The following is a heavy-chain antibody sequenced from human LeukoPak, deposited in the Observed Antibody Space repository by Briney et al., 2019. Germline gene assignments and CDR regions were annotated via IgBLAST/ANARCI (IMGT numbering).Heavy chain of an antibody. D-gene: IGHD6-19*01. V-gene: IGHV1-18*01. CDR3: AREGIGWSYDY. CDR1: GYTFTSVG. Sequence: GASVKVSCKTSGYTFTSVGLAWVRLAPGQGLEWMAWIALKGNTNYAEKFQDRVTVTRDTSTNTAYLELRSLRFDDTAFYYCAREGIGWSYDYWGQGTLLTVSS. CDR2: IALKGNT. J-gene: IGHJ4*02.